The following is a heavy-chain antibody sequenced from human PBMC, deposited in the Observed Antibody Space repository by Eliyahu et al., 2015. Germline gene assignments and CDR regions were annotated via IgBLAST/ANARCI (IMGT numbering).Heavy chain of an antibody. CDR3: ARGGYGDYPGGY. D-gene: IGHD4-17*01. V-gene: IGHV3-33*01. CDR2: IWYDGSNK. CDR1: GFTFSSYG. Sequence: QVQLVESGGGVVQPGRSLRLSCAASGFTFSSYGMHWVRQAPGKGLEWVAVIWYDGSNKYYADSVKGRFTISRDNSKNTLYLQMNSLRAEDTAVYYCARGGYGDYPGGYWGQGTLVTVSS. J-gene: IGHJ4*02.